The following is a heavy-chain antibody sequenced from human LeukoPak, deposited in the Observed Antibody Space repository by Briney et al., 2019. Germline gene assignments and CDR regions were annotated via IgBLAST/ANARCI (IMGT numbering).Heavy chain of an antibody. CDR3: ARRACSADSCLDY. CDR2: IYPGDSDT. Sequence: GESLKISCKDSGYTFTTYWIGWVRQMPGKGLEWMGIIYPGDSDTRYSPSFQGQVTISADKSISTAYLQWTSLEASDTAMYYCARRACSADSCLDYWGQGTLVTVSS. J-gene: IGHJ4*02. V-gene: IGHV5-51*01. D-gene: IGHD2-15*01. CDR1: GYTFTTYW.